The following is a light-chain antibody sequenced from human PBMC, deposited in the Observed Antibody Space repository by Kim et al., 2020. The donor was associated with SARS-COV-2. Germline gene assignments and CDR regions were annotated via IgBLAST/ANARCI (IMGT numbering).Light chain of an antibody. CDR1: SSDVGGYNY. CDR2: DVS. Sequence: QSALTQPASVSGSPGQSITISCTGTSSDVGGYNYVSWYQQYPGKAPKLMIYDVSKRPSGVSNRFSGSKSGNTASLTISGLQAEDEADYYCSSYTSSSTLVFGGETQLTVL. J-gene: IGLJ2*01. V-gene: IGLV2-14*01. CDR3: SSYTSSSTLV.